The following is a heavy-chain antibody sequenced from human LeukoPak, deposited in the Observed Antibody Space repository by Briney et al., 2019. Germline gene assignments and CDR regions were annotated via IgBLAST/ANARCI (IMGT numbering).Heavy chain of an antibody. CDR2: ISGSGGST. Sequence: GGSLRLSCAASGFTFTSYGMSWVRQVRQAPGKGLEWVSTISGSGGSTYYADSVNGRFTISRDNSKNTLYLQMNSLRAEDTAVYYCAKDSYDSGIRSFDWGQGTLVTVSS. V-gene: IGHV3-23*01. CDR1: GFTFTSYG. CDR3: AKDSYDSGIRSFD. J-gene: IGHJ4*02. D-gene: IGHD3-10*01.